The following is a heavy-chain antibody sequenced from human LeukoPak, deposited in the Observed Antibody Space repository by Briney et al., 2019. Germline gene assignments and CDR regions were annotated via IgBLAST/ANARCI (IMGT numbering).Heavy chain of an antibody. CDR2: IRTVTSSI. V-gene: IGHV3-21*01. Sequence: GGSLRLSCAVSGFTFSSYSMHWVRQAPGKGLEWVSCIRTVTSSIYYADAVKGRFTVSRDNAKNSLYLEMNSLRAEDTAVYYCAGEGLPSGATKIFDYWGQGTLVAVSS. D-gene: IGHD2-15*01. CDR1: GFTFSSYS. CDR3: AGEGLPSGATKIFDY. J-gene: IGHJ4*02.